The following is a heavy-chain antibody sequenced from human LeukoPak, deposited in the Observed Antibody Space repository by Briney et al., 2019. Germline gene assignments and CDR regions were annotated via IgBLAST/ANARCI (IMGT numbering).Heavy chain of an antibody. CDR2: IYYSGST. Sequence: PSETLSLTCTVSGGSISSYYWSWIRQPPGKGLEWIGYIYYSGSTNYNPSLKSRVTISVDTSKNQFSLKLSSVTAADTAVYYCARQDERGYSYGYPSWFDPWGQGTLVTVSS. CDR3: ARQDERGYSYGYPSWFDP. J-gene: IGHJ5*02. V-gene: IGHV4-59*08. D-gene: IGHD5-18*01. CDR1: GGSISSYY.